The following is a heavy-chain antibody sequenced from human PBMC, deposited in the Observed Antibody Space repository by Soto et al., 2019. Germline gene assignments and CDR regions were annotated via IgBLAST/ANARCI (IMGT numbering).Heavy chain of an antibody. CDR1: GFTFSSAA. CDR2: ISAAGDVT. V-gene: IGHV3-23*01. CDR3: AKDSGHSGSPGDY. D-gene: IGHD6-13*01. J-gene: IGHJ4*02. Sequence: EVQLLDSGGRLVQPGGSLRLSCAASGFTFSSAAMTWVRQAPGKGLEWVSRISAAGDVTDYVGSVQGRFTISRDNSKNTLYLQMASLRVEDTAVYYCAKDSGHSGSPGDYWGQGTLVTVSS.